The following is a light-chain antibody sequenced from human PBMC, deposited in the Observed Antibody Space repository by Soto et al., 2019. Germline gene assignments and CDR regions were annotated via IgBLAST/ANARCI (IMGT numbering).Light chain of an antibody. CDR2: LGS. J-gene: IGKJ2*01. V-gene: IGKV2-28*01. CDR1: QTLLHSNGYTY. CDR3: MQGLRPMYT. Sequence: IALTQSPLSLSVTPGEPASISCRSSQTLLHSNGYTYFNWYLQKPGQSPQLLIYLGSNRASGVPDRFSGSGSGTDFTLKINRVQAEDVGVFYCMQGLRPMYTFGQGTKLEIK.